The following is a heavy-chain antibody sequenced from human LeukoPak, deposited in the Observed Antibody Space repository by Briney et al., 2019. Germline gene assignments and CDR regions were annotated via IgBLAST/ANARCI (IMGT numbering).Heavy chain of an antibody. D-gene: IGHD6-19*01. Sequence: SETLSLTCAVYGGSFSGYYWSWIRQPPGKGLEWIGEINHSGSTNYNPSFKSRVTISVDTSKNQFSLKLSSVTAADTAVYYCARESSGWYSIDYWGQGTLVTVSS. CDR3: ARESSGWYSIDY. CDR2: INHSGST. J-gene: IGHJ4*02. CDR1: GGSFSGYY. V-gene: IGHV4-34*01.